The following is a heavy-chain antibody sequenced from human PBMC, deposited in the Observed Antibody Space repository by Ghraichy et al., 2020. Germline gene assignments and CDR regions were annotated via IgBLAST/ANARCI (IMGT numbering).Heavy chain of an antibody. V-gene: IGHV3-21*06. CDR3: ARAFFGTVRSVDY. J-gene: IGHJ4*02. Sequence: DSVKGRFTISRDNAKNSMYLQMSSLRAEDTAAYYCARAFFGTVRSVDYWGQGTLVTVSS. D-gene: IGHD1-14*01.